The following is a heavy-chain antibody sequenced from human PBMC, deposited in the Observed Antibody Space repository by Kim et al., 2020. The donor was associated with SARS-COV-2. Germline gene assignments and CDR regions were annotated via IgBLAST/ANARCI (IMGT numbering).Heavy chain of an antibody. CDR2: ST. J-gene: IGHJ4*02. Sequence: STNHNPSLKSRVTMSVDTSKNQFSLKLSSVTAADTAVYYCARGIHNMMPYWGQGTLVSVSS. D-gene: IGHD3-16*01. CDR3: ARGIHNMMPY. V-gene: IGHV4-34*01.